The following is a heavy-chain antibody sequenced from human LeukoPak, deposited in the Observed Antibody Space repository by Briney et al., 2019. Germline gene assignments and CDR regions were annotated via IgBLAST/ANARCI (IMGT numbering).Heavy chain of an antibody. J-gene: IGHJ3*02. CDR2: ISYDGSNK. CDR3: AKNELLWFGGFDAFDI. V-gene: IGHV3-30*18. CDR1: GFTFSSYG. D-gene: IGHD3-10*01. Sequence: PGGSLRLSCAASGFTFSSYGMHWVRQAPGKGLDWVAVISYDGSNKYYVDSVKGRFTISRDNSKNMLYLQTNSLRAEDTAVYYCAKNELLWFGGFDAFDIWGQETMVTVSS.